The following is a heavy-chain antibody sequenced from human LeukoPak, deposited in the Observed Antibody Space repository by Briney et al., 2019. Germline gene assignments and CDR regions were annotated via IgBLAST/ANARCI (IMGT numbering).Heavy chain of an antibody. CDR1: GFTLSSFG. Sequence: GGSLRLSCAASGFTLSSFGMVWVRQAPGKGLEWVTLMWYDGRNKYYADSVKGRFTISRDNSKNTVYLQMISLRPEDSAVYFCAKDRSTGWYAGFDFWGQGTLVTVSS. J-gene: IGHJ5*01. D-gene: IGHD6-19*01. V-gene: IGHV3-30*02. CDR2: MWYDGRNK. CDR3: AKDRSTGWYAGFDF.